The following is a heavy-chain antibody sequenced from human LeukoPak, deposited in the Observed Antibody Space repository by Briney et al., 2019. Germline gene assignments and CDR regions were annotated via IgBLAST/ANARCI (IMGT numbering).Heavy chain of an antibody. J-gene: IGHJ4*02. V-gene: IGHV3-73*01. CDR2: IRSKANSYAT. Sequence: GGSLRLSCAASGFTFSGSAMHWVRQASGKGLEWVGRIRSKANSYATAYAASVKGRFTISRDNAKNSVSLQLDSLRPEDTALYYCAREGKVAALDYWGQGSLVTVSA. CDR3: AREGKVAALDY. CDR1: GFTFSGSA. D-gene: IGHD2-15*01.